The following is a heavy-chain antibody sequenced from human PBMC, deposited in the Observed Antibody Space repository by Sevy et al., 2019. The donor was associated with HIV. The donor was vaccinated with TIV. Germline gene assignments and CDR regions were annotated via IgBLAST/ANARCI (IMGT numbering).Heavy chain of an antibody. CDR3: ARDGSSGIQWFDY. V-gene: IGHV4-61*02. CDR1: GGSISSGRNY. Sequence: TLSLTCTVSGGSISSGRNYWNWIRQPAGKGLEWIGRIFISGDTNYNPSLKSRVTISLDTSKKQFSLKLTLVTAADTAVYYCARDGSSGIQWFDYWGQGILVTVSS. CDR2: IFISGDT. J-gene: IGHJ4*02. D-gene: IGHD6-25*01.